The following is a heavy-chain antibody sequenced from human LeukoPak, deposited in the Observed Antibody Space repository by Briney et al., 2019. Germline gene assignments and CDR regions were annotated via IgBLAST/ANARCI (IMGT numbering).Heavy chain of an antibody. CDR3: AKDQGSGSGYYSWGYFDY. CDR1: GFTFSSYG. V-gene: IGHV3-30*02. D-gene: IGHD3-10*01. J-gene: IGHJ4*02. Sequence: PGGSLRLSCAASGFTFSSYGMHWVRQAPGKGLEWVAFIRYDGTNKYYADSVKGRFTISRDNSKNIMYLQMNSLRAEDTAVYYCAKDQGSGSGYYSWGYFDYWGQGTLVTVSS. CDR2: IRYDGTNK.